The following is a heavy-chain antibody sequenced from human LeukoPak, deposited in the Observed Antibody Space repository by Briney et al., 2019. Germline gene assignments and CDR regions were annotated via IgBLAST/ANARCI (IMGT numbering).Heavy chain of an antibody. CDR2: INHSGST. CDR1: GFTFSSYW. Sequence: GSLRLSCAASGFTFSSYWMSWVRQAPGKGLEWIGEINHSGSTNYNPSLKSRVTISVDTSKNQFSLKLSSVTAADTAVYYCARHDRWGVVPAAMRGAFDIWGQGTMVTVSS. J-gene: IGHJ3*02. D-gene: IGHD2-2*01. CDR3: ARHDRWGVVPAAMRGAFDI. V-gene: IGHV4-34*01.